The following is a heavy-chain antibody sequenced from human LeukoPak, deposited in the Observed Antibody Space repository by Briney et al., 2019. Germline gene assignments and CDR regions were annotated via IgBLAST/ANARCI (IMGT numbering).Heavy chain of an antibody. CDR3: ARGAPGY. J-gene: IGHJ4*02. Sequence: AETLSLTCAVYGGSLSDYPLTWIRQPPGKGLEWIAQIKVGGGTKYNPSVNSRVTMSLDTSKNQFYLTLTSVSAADTAVYYCARGAPGYWGQGTLVTVSS. V-gene: IGHV4-34*01. CDR1: GGSLSDYP. CDR2: IKVGGGT.